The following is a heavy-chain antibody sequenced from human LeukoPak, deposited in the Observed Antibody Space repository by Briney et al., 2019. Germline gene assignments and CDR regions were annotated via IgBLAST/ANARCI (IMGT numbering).Heavy chain of an antibody. CDR3: ASGTPTVVTPPYFDY. Sequence: SETLSLTCAVSGYSISTGYYWGWIRQPPGKGREWIGSIYHSGTTYYSPSLKSRVTISVDTSKNQFSLKLSSVTAADTAVYYCASGTPTVVTPPYFDYWGQGTLVTVSS. V-gene: IGHV4-38-2*01. CDR1: GYSISTGYY. D-gene: IGHD4-23*01. CDR2: IYHSGTT. J-gene: IGHJ4*02.